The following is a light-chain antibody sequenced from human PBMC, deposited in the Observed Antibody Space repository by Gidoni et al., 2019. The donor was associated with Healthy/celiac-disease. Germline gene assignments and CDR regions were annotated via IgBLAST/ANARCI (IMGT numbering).Light chain of an antibody. CDR3: QQSYSS. CDR1: QTISSY. CDR2: AAS. J-gene: IGKJ3*01. V-gene: IGKV1-39*01. Sequence: DIQMTQSPSSLSASVGDRVTITCRASQTISSYLNWYQQKPGKAPKLLIYAASSLPIGVPSRFSGSRSVTDFTLTLSSLQLEDFATYYCQQSYSSFGPGTKVDLK.